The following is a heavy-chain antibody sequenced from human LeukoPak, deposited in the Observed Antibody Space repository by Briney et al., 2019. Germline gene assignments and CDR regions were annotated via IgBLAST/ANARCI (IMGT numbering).Heavy chain of an antibody. J-gene: IGHJ6*02. V-gene: IGHV1-2*02. CDR3: XXXXXXGELSHYYYGMDV. CDR2: INPNSGGT. Sequence: ASVKVSCKASGYTFTGYYMHWVRQAPGQGLEWMGWINPNSGGTNYAQKFQGRVTMTRDTSISTAYMELSRLRSGDTAVYYCXXXXXXGELSHYYYGMDVWGQGTTVTVSS. D-gene: IGHD3-16*02. CDR1: GYTFTGYY.